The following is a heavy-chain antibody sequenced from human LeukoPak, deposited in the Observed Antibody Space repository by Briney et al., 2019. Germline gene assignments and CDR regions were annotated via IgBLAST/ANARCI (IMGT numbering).Heavy chain of an antibody. CDR2: IWYDGSNK. J-gene: IGHJ4*02. V-gene: IGHV3-33*06. Sequence: PGGSLRLSCAASGFTFSSYGMHWVRQAPGKGLEWVAVIWYDGSNKYYADSVKGRFTISRDNSKNTLYLQMNSLRAEDTAVYYCAKDGRGYCSGGSCLWDYWGQGTLVTVSS. CDR1: GFTFSSYG. CDR3: AKDGRGYCSGGSCLWDY. D-gene: IGHD2-15*01.